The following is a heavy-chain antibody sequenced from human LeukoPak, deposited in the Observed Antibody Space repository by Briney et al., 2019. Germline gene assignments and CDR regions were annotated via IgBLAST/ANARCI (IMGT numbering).Heavy chain of an antibody. CDR2: ISGSASST. Sequence: PGGSLRLSYAASGFAFSIYTMSWVRQAPGKGLEWVSSISGSASSTYYADSVKGRFSISRDNSVNTLYLEMNSLRADDTAVYYCAKKAGSGTYYYFDYWGQGTLVTVSS. V-gene: IGHV3-23*01. CDR1: GFAFSIYT. J-gene: IGHJ4*02. D-gene: IGHD3-10*01. CDR3: AKKAGSGTYYYFDY.